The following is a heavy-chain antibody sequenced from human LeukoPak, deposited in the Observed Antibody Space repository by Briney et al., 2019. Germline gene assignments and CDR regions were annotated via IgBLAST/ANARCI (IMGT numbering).Heavy chain of an antibody. CDR2: IKQDGSEK. D-gene: IGHD6-19*01. J-gene: IGHJ4*02. Sequence: PGGSLRLPCAASGFTFSSYWMSWVRQAPGKGLEWVANIKQDGSEKYYVDSVKGRFTISRDNSKNTLYLQMNSLRAEDTAVYYCAKDLRVFGSGWYYFDYWGQGTLVTVSS. V-gene: IGHV3-7*03. CDR3: AKDLRVFGSGWYYFDY. CDR1: GFTFSSYW.